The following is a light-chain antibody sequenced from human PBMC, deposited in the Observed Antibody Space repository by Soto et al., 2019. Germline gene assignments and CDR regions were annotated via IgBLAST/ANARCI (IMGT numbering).Light chain of an antibody. V-gene: IGLV1-40*01. CDR2: GNS. CDR3: HSYDSSLSGWV. Sequence: QSVLTQPPSVSGAPGQRVTISCTGSSSNIGAGYDVHWYQQLPGTAPKLLSYGNSNRPSGVPDRFSGSKSGTSASLAITGLRAEDEADYYCHSYDSSLSGWVFGGGTKLTVL. J-gene: IGLJ3*02. CDR1: SSNIGAGYD.